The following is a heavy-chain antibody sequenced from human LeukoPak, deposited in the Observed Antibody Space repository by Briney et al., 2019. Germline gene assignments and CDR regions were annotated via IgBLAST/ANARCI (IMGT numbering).Heavy chain of an antibody. CDR3: ARDHSSSDAFDI. CDR2: ISSSSSYI. J-gene: IGHJ3*02. V-gene: IGHV3-21*01. Sequence: PGGSLRLSCAASGFTFSSYSMNWVRQVPGKGLEWVSSISSSSSYIYYADSVKGRFTISRDNAKNSLYLQMNSLRAEDTAVYYCARDHSSSDAFDIWGQGTMVTVSS. CDR1: GFTFSSYS. D-gene: IGHD6-6*01.